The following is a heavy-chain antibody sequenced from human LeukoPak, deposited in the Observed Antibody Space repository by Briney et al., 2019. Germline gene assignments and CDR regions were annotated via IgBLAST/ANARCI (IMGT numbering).Heavy chain of an antibody. D-gene: IGHD1-26*01. Sequence: SVKVSCKASGGTFSSYAISWVRQAPGQGLEWMGGIIPVFGTSNYAQKFQGRVTITADESTRTAYMELSSLRSEDTAVYYCASPTGPLGATSGAFDIWGQGTMVTVSS. V-gene: IGHV1-69*13. CDR2: IIPVFGTS. CDR3: ASPTGPLGATSGAFDI. CDR1: GGTFSSYA. J-gene: IGHJ3*02.